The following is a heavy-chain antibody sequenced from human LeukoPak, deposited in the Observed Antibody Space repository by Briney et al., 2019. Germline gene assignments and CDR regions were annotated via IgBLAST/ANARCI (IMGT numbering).Heavy chain of an antibody. J-gene: IGHJ3*02. D-gene: IGHD3-22*01. CDR3: ARGPLYYDSSGYYFDAFDI. CDR1: GGSISSSSHF. Sequence: SETLSLTCTVSGGSISSSSHFWGWVRQPPGKGLEWIGSIYYSGSTYYNPSLKSRVTISVDSSKNQFSLKLSSVTAAGTAVYYCARGPLYYDSSGYYFDAFDIWGQGTMVTVSS. V-gene: IGHV4-39*07. CDR2: IYYSGST.